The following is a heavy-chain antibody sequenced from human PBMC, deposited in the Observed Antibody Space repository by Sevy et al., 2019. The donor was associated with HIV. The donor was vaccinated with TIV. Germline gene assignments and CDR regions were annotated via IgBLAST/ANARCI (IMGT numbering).Heavy chain of an antibody. J-gene: IGHJ4*02. CDR2: INTSGST. D-gene: IGHD7-27*01. Sequence: SETLSLTCTVSGDSFSSYFWAWIRQPAGKGLEWIGRINTSGSTNYNPSLKSRVTMSVDTSKSQFSLKVTSLTAADTAIYFCARSNWGTATNGFSKSYYFDYWGQGSLVTVSS. V-gene: IGHV4-4*07. CDR3: ARSNWGTATNGFSKSYYFDY. CDR1: GDSFSSYF.